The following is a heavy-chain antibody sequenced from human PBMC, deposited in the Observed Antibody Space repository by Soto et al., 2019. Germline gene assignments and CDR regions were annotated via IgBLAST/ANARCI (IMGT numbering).Heavy chain of an antibody. CDR3: ATESSGSSPLHFDF. J-gene: IGHJ4*02. CDR2: VYYSGST. CDR1: GXXXXSGYHY. D-gene: IGHD3-22*01. Sequence: QVLLEESXPGXVKPSXXLSXTXXXSGXXXXSGYHYWCWMRQPPGKGLEWIGYVYYSGSTYYNPSLGSRVTISIDTSKHQFYLKLNPVTASDAAVYFCATESSGSSPLHFDFWGQGALVSVSS. V-gene: IGHV4-30-4*01.